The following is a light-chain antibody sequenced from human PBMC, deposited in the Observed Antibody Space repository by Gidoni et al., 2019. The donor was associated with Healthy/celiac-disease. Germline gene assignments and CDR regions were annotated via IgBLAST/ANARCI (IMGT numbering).Light chain of an antibody. V-gene: IGLV3-25*03. CDR3: QSADSSGPYVV. CDR1: ALPKQY. CDR2: KDS. J-gene: IGLJ2*01. Sequence: YELTQPPSVSVSPGQTARITCSGDALPKQYAYWYQQKPGQAPVLVIYKDSERPSGIPERFSGSSSGTTVTLPISGVQAEVAAAYYCQSADSSGPYVVFGGGTTLPVL.